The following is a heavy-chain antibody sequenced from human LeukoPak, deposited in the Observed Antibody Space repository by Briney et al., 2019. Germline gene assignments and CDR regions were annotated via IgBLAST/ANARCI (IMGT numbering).Heavy chain of an antibody. CDR2: IYHSGST. V-gene: IGHV4-4*02. J-gene: IGHJ4*02. CDR1: GDSISGNNW. Sequence: RTSGTLSLTCAVSGDSISGNNWWSWVRQPPGKGLEWIGEIYHSGSTTYNPSLKSRVTISVDESKNHFSLKLSSVTAADTAVYYCASGVSRWWIFDYWGQGTLVTVSS. CDR3: ASGVSRWWIFDY. D-gene: IGHD6-13*01.